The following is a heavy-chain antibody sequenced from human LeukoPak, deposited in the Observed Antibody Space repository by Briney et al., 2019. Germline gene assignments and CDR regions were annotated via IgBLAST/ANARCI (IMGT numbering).Heavy chain of an antibody. D-gene: IGHD1-7*01. CDR3: ARDPTYNWNYDY. J-gene: IGHJ4*02. CDR1: GYTFTGYY. CDR2: INPNSGGT. V-gene: IGHV1-2*06. Sequence: ASVTVSCKASGYTFTGYYMHWVRQAPGQGLEWMGRINPNSGGTNYAQKFQGRVTMTRDTSISTAYMELSRLRSDDTAVYYCARDPTYNWNYDYWGQGTLVTVSS.